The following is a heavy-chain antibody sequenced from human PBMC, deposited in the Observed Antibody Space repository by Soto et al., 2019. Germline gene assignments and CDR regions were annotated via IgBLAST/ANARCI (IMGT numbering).Heavy chain of an antibody. CDR3: ASRCDPSVAFCYPALYL. Sequence: EVQLEQSGAEVKKPGESLKISCKGSGYTFNNYWIGWVRQMPGKGLEWIAIIYPGKSTTRYSPSFQGQVTMSADKSLSTSYLQWRSVNASDSTMYYCASRCDPSVAFCYPALYLWGQGSLVTVSS. V-gene: IGHV5-51*01. D-gene: IGHD2-15*01. J-gene: IGHJ5*02. CDR1: GYTFNNYW. CDR2: IYPGKSTT.